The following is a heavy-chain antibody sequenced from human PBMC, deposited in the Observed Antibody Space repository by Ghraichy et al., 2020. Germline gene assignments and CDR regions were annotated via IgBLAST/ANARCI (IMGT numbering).Heavy chain of an antibody. Sequence: SQTISLTCTVSGGSISSSSYYWGWIRQPPGKGLEWIGSIYYSGSTYYNPSLKSRVTISVDTSKNQFSLKLSSVTAADTAVYYCARQVRMVRGMDGMDVWGQGTTVTVSS. CDR3: ARQVRMVRGMDGMDV. CDR2: IYYSGST. D-gene: IGHD3-10*01. V-gene: IGHV4-39*01. J-gene: IGHJ6*02. CDR1: GGSISSSSYY.